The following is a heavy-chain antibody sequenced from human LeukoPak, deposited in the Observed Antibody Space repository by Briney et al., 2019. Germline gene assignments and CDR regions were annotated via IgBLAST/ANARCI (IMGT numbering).Heavy chain of an antibody. CDR1: GYTFTSYY. V-gene: IGHV1-2*02. J-gene: IGHJ4*02. Sequence: ASVKVSCKASGYTFTSYYMHWVRQAPGQGLGWMGWINPNSGGTNYAQKFQGRVTMTRDTSISTAYMELSRLRSDDTAVYYCARGGDLSSGYYYYFDYWGQGTLVTVSS. CDR2: INPNSGGT. CDR3: ARGGDLSSGYYYYFDY. D-gene: IGHD3-22*01.